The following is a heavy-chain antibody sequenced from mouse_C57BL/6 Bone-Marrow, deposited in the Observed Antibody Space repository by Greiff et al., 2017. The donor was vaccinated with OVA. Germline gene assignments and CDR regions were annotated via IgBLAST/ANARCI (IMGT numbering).Heavy chain of an antibody. CDR3: ASPSIYYSIPYAMDY. CDR1: GYTFTSYW. D-gene: IGHD2-5*01. V-gene: IGHV1-64*01. CDR2: IHPNSGST. Sequence: QVQLQQPGAELVKPGASVKLSCKASGYTFTSYWMHWVKQRPGQGLEWIGMIHPNSGSTYYNEKFKSKATLTVNKSSSTAYMQLSSLTSEDSAVYDCASPSIYYSIPYAMDYWGQGTSVTVSS. J-gene: IGHJ4*01.